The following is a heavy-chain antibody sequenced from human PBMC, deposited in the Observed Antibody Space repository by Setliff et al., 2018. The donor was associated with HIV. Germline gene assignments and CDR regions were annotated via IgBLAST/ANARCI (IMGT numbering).Heavy chain of an antibody. Sequence: ASVKVSCKTSGYTFTSYDINWVRQATGQGLEWMGWMNPNSGNTGYAQNFQGRVTITKDTSASTVYMELSSLRSEDTALYYCTRVMGATTGFHDYWGQGTLVTVSS. J-gene: IGHJ4*02. CDR1: GYTFTSYD. CDR2: MNPNSGNT. D-gene: IGHD1-26*01. V-gene: IGHV1-8*03. CDR3: TRVMGATTGFHDY.